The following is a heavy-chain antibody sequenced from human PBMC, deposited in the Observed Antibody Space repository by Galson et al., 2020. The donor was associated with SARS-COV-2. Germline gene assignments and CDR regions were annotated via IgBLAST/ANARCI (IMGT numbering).Heavy chain of an antibody. CDR2: VSAGGDRT. CDR1: GFRFSDYA. J-gene: IGHJ4*02. Sequence: GGSLRLSCVASGFRFSDYAMTWVRQAPGKGLEWVSCVSAGGDRTYYAESVKGRFTLSRDNSRDTLYLQMNSLRAEDTAMYYCATEQQMFTLQGVFDSWGQGTLVTVSS. V-gene: IGHV3-23*01. D-gene: IGHD3-10*02. CDR3: ATEQQMFTLQGVFDS.